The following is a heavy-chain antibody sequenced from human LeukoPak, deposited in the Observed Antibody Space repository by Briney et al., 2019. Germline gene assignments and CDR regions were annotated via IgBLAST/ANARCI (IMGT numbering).Heavy chain of an antibody. V-gene: IGHV3-7*03. CDR3: VREDTPATANY. D-gene: IGHD2-21*02. CDR2: IKQDESEK. J-gene: IGHJ4*02. Sequence: GGSLRLSCTASGFSFSNYWMSWVRQAPGKGLEWVASIKQDESEKYYVDSVKGRFTTSRDNAKSSLYLQMNALRGEDTAVYYCVREDTPATANYWGQGTLVTISS. CDR1: GFSFSNYW.